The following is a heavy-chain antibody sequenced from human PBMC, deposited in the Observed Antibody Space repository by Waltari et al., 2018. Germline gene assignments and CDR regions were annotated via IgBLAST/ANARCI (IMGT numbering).Heavy chain of an antibody. J-gene: IGHJ4*02. D-gene: IGHD3-22*01. CDR1: GFTFSSYA. CDR3: ARDQNPMIVVVSFDY. Sequence: QVQLVESGGGVVQPGRSLRLSCAASGFTFSSYAMHWVRQAPGKGLEWVAVISYDGSNKYYADSVKGRFTISRDNSKNTLYLQMNSLRAEDTAVYYCARDQNPMIVVVSFDYWGQGTLVTVSS. V-gene: IGHV3-30-3*01. CDR2: ISYDGSNK.